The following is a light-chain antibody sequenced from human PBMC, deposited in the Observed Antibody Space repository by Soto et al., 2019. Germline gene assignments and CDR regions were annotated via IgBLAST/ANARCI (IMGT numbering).Light chain of an antibody. CDR2: RAS. V-gene: IGKV4-1*01. Sequence: DIVMTQSPDSLAVSLGERATINCKSSQSVLYSSNNKNYLAWYQQKPGQPPKLLIYRASTRESGVPDRFSGSGSGTEVTLTISSLQAADGAVYYCQQYYSTLPTFGQGTKVEIK. CDR3: QQYYSTLPT. J-gene: IGKJ1*01. CDR1: QSVLYSSNNKNY.